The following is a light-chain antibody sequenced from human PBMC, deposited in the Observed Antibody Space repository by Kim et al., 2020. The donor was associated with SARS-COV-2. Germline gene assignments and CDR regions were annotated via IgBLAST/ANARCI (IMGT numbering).Light chain of an antibody. V-gene: IGKV3-11*01. Sequence: EIVLTQSPATLSLSPGERVTLSCRAGQSVSSYLAWYQHKPGQAPRLLIYDASTRAPGIPARFSGSGSGTDFTLTISSLEPDDFAVYYCQQLTTWLTFGGGTKVDIK. CDR1: QSVSSY. CDR2: DAS. CDR3: QQLTTWLT. J-gene: IGKJ4*01.